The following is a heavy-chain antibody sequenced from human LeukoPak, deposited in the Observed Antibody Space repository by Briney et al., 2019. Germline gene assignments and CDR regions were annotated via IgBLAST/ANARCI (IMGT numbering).Heavy chain of an antibody. J-gene: IGHJ4*02. CDR3: ARGKGYSYGYRGYFDY. Sequence: SETLSLTCAVYGGSFSGYYWSWIRQPPGKGLELIGEINHSGSTNYNPSLKSRVTISVDTSKNQFSLKLSSVTAADTAVYYCARGKGYSYGYRGYFDYWGQGTLVTVSS. CDR2: INHSGST. V-gene: IGHV4-34*01. D-gene: IGHD5-18*01. CDR1: GGSFSGYY.